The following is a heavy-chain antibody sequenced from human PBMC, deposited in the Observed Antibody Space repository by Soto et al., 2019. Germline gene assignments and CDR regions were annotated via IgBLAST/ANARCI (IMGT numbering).Heavy chain of an antibody. J-gene: IGHJ4*02. CDR3: ARLPYYDILTGYYRPNIFDY. D-gene: IGHD3-9*01. CDR1: GGSISSSSYY. Sequence: SETLSLTCTVSGGSISSSSYYWGWIRQPPGKGLEWIGSIYYSGSTYYNPSLKSRVTISVDTSKDQFSLKLSSVTAADTAVYYCARLPYYDILTGYYRPNIFDYWGQGTLVTVSS. V-gene: IGHV4-39*01. CDR2: IYYSGST.